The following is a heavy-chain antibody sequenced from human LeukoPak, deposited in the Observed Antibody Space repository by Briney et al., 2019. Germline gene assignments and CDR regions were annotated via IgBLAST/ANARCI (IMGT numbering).Heavy chain of an antibody. CDR1: GYTFTSYA. CDR3: ARLGSRTYYDFWSGYYAARNNWFDP. D-gene: IGHD3-3*01. V-gene: IGHV7-4-1*02. J-gene: IGHJ5*02. Sequence: ASVKVSCKASGYTFTSYAMNWVRQAPGQGLEWMGWINTNTGNPTYAQGFTGRFVFSLDASASTAYLQISSLKAEDTAVYYCARLGSRTYYDFWSGYYAARNNWFDPWGQGTLVTVSS. CDR2: INTNTGNP.